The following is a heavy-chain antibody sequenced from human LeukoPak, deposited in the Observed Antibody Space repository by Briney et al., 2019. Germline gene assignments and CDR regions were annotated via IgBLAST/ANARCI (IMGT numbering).Heavy chain of an antibody. V-gene: IGHV1-18*01. J-gene: IGHJ4*02. Sequence: ASVKVSCKASGYTFTSYGISWVRQAPGQGLEWMGWISAYNGNTNYAQKFQGRVTMTTDTSTSTACMELRSLRSDDTAVYYCARGGYNWNPLYYFDYWGQGTLVTVSS. CDR3: ARGGYNWNPLYYFDY. D-gene: IGHD1-20*01. CDR2: ISAYNGNT. CDR1: GYTFTSYG.